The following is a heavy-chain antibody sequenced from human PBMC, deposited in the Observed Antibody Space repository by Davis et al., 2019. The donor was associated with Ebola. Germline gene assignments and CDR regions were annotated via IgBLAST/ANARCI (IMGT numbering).Heavy chain of an antibody. J-gene: IGHJ4*02. CDR3: ARGGSWGLGGEDY. Sequence: PGGSLRLSCAASGFTVNNNRMSWVRQAPGKGLEWVSVTYSGGSTYYADSVKGRFTISRDNAKNSLYLQMNSLRAEDTAVYYCARGGSWGLGGEDYWGQGTLVTVSS. D-gene: IGHD1-26*01. V-gene: IGHV3-53*01. CDR1: GFTVNNNR. CDR2: TYSGGST.